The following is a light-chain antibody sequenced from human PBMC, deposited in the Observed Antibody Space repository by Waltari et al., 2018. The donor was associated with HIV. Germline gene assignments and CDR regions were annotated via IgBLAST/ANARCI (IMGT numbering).Light chain of an antibody. CDR3: SSYTSSSTLPYV. Sequence: QSALTQPASVSGSPGQSITISCTGTSSDVGGYNYVSWYQHHPGKAPKLMIYEVSNRPSGVSNRFSGSKSGNTASLTISGLQAEDEAVYYCSSYTSSSTLPYVFGTGTKVSVL. J-gene: IGLJ1*01. CDR2: EVS. CDR1: SSDVGGYNY. V-gene: IGLV2-14*01.